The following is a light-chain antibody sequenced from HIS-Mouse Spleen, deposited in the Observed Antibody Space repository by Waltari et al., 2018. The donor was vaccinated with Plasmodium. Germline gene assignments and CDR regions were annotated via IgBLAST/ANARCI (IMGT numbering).Light chain of an antibody. V-gene: IGLV3-10*01. CDR2: EDR. CDR1: ALPKKY. J-gene: IGLJ3*02. Sequence: SYELTQPPSVSVSPGQTARITCSGDALPKKYAFWYQKKSGQAPVLLIYEDRKRPAGIPERFSGSSSGTMATLTISGAQVEDEADYYCYSTDSSGNHRVFGGGTKLTVL. CDR3: YSTDSSGNHRV.